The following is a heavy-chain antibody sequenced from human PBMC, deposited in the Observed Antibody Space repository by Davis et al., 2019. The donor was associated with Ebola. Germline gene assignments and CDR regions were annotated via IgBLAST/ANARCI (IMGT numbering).Heavy chain of an antibody. CDR3: ARGHGYDHFDY. CDR1: GGSISDYTYY. D-gene: IGHD5-12*01. J-gene: IGHJ4*02. CDR2: IYHSGDT. Sequence: MPSETLSLTCAVSGGSISDYTYYWAWIRQPPGKALEWIGSIYHSGDTYYNPSLMSRLTISVDTSKNQFSLKLSSVTAADTAVYYCARGHGYDHFDYWGQGTLVTVSS. V-gene: IGHV4-39*07.